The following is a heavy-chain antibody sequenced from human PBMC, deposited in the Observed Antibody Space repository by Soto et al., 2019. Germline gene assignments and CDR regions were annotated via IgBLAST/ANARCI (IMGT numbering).Heavy chain of an antibody. D-gene: IGHD6-13*01. CDR2: ISYDGSNK. CDR3: AKDEDSSSLVSFVDY. J-gene: IGHJ4*02. Sequence: LRLSCSASGFTFSSYGKHWVRQAPRNGLRRGAVISYDGSNKYYADSVNVRFTIARDNCKISLYLQMNSLRAEDTAVYYCAKDEDSSSLVSFVDYWGRGTLVAVSS. V-gene: IGHV3-30*18. CDR1: GFTFSSYG.